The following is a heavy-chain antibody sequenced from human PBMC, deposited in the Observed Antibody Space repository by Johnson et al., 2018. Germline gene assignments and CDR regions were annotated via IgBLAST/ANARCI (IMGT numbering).Heavy chain of an antibody. J-gene: IGHJ6*02. Sequence: VQLVQSGGGLVQPGGSLRLSCAASGFTFSSYAMSWVRQAPGKGLEWVSAISGSGGSTYYADSVKGRFTISRENSKNTLYLQMNSLRAEDTAVYYCAKDQLLWFGSKYYYYGMDVWGQGTTVTVSS. V-gene: IGHV3-23*04. CDR1: GFTFSSYA. D-gene: IGHD3-10*01. CDR2: ISGSGGST. CDR3: AKDQLLWFGSKYYYYGMDV.